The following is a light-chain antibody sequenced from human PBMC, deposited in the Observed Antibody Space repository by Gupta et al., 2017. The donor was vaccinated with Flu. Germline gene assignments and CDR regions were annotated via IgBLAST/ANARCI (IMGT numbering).Light chain of an antibody. J-gene: IGLJ2*01. Sequence: QSLLTQPPSASGTPGRRVSNTCDGNNSKVGSNYVSWYQHHPGTAPSLLIFSNNRRPSGAPDRFSGSKSGSSATLALSGLRAEDEGDYYCAGQDDSMSGVVFGGGTKLTVL. V-gene: IGLV1-47*02. CDR2: SNN. CDR3: AGQDDSMSGVV. CDR1: NSKVGSNY.